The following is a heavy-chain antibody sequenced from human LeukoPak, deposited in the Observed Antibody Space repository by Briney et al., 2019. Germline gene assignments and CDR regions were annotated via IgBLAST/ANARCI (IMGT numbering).Heavy chain of an antibody. D-gene: IGHD2-15*01. CDR1: GGSISSGGYY. CDR2: THYSGRT. J-gene: IGHJ4*02. Sequence: PSETLSLTCTVSGGSISSGGYYWSWIRQPPGKGPEWIGYTHYSGRTYYNPSLKSRLTISADTSKNQFSLRLSSVTAADTAVYYCARTYCSGGTCYGLDYWGQGTLVTVSS. V-gene: IGHV4-30-4*08. CDR3: ARTYCSGGTCYGLDY.